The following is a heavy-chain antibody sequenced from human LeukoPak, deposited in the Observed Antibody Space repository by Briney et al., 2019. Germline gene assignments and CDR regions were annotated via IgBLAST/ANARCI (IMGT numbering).Heavy chain of an antibody. D-gene: IGHD3-10*01. CDR2: IYSSGTT. V-gene: IGHV4-31*03. CDR1: GGSITTGGYY. CDR3: ARAYGSGSASNRYFDS. J-gene: IGHJ4*02. Sequence: PSETLSLTCTVSGGSITTGGYYWSWIRQHPEKGLVWIGYIYSSGTTFFNPSLKSRVTISLDTSEHQFSPNLTSVTAADTAVYYCARAYGSGSASNRYFDSWGQGALVTVSS.